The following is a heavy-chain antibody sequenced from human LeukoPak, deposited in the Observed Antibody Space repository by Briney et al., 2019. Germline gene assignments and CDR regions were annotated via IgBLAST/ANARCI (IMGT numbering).Heavy chain of an antibody. CDR3: IRETHVGLHLEY. CDR1: GFTFTTYW. V-gene: IGHV3-74*01. J-gene: IGHJ4*02. D-gene: IGHD3-10*02. Sequence: GGSLRLSCAASGFTFTTYWMHWVRQVPGKGLVWVARINTDGRVTTYADSVKGRFTVSRDNAENTLDLQMSNLRPEDTAVYYCIRETHVGLHLEYWGQGTLATVTS. CDR2: INTDGRVT.